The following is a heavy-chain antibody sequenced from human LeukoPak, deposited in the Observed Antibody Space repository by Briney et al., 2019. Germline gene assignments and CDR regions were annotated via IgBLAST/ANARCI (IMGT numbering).Heavy chain of an antibody. J-gene: IGHJ4*02. CDR1: GGSISSHY. V-gene: IGHV4-59*11. D-gene: IGHD5-18*01. CDR2: VLDNVRT. CDR3: ATIERGNFFGFFDF. Sequence: SSETLSLTCTVSGGSISSHYWSWVRQPPGKGLEWIGYVLDNVRTKDNPSLNSRFTLSADTSKNQFSLRLTSVTAADTAVYYCATIERGNFFGFFDFWGQGILVPVSS.